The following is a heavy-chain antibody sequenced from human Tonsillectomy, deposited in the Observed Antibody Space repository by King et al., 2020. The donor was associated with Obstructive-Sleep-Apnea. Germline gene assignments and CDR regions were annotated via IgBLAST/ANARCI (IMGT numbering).Heavy chain of an antibody. J-gene: IGHJ4*02. CDR3: ARGGYYYFDY. CDR1: GGSISTYY. CDR2: IYYSGYT. D-gene: IGHD3-22*01. Sequence: QLQESGPGLVKPSETLSLTCTVSGGSISTYYWSWIRQPPGKGLEWFGNIYYSGYTNYNPSLKSRVTISVDTSKNQFSLNLTSVPAADTAFYYCARGGYYYFDYWGQGTLATVSS. V-gene: IGHV4-59*08.